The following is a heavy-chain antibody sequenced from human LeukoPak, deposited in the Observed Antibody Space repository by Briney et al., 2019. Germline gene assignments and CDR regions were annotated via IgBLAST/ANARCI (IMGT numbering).Heavy chain of an antibody. V-gene: IGHV3-30*18. D-gene: IGHD3-9*01. J-gene: IGHJ6*02. Sequence: GRSLRLSCAASGFTFSSYGMHWVRQAPGKGPEWVAVISYDGSNKYYADSVKGRFTISRDNSKNTLYLQMNSLRAEDTAVYYCAKDLGFDWLSDYGMDVWGQGTTVTVSS. CDR1: GFTFSSYG. CDR2: ISYDGSNK. CDR3: AKDLGFDWLSDYGMDV.